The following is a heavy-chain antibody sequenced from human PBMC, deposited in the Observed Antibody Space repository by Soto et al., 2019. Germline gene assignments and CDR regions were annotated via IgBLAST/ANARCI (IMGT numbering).Heavy chain of an antibody. CDR3: ARDPINYYESSGYTGWFVP. J-gene: IGHJ5*02. Sequence: EVQLVESGGGLVKPGGSLRLSCAASGFTFSSYSMNWVRQAPGKGLEWVSSISSSSSYIYYAVSVKGRFTISRDNAKNALDLQMNSLRAEDTAVYYCARDPINYYESSGYTGWFVPWGQGTLVTVSS. CDR1: GFTFSSYS. CDR2: ISSSSSYI. D-gene: IGHD3-22*01. V-gene: IGHV3-21*01.